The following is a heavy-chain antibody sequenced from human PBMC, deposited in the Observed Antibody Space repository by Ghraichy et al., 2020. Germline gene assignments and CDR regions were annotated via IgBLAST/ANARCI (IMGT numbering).Heavy chain of an antibody. D-gene: IGHD4-23*01. CDR1: GGSISSSSYY. CDR2: IYYSGST. CDR3: ARRGGSYLDY. V-gene: IGHV4-39*01. Sequence: SETLSLTCTVSGGSISSSSYYWGWIRQPPGKGLEWIGSIYYSGSTYYNPSLKSRVTISVDTSKNQFSLKLSSVTAADTAVYYCARRGGSYLDYWGQGTLVTVSS. J-gene: IGHJ4*02.